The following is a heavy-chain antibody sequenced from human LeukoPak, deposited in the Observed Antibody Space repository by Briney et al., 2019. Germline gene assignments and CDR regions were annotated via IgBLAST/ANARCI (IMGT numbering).Heavy chain of an antibody. V-gene: IGHV4-4*02. Sequence: PGGSLRLSCAASGFTFSSYEMNWVRQPPGKGLEWIGEIYHSGSTNYNPSLKSRVTISVDKSKNQFSLKLSSVTAADTAVYYCAREQGAEYYYYYYMDVWGKGTTVTVSS. CDR3: AREQGAEYYYYYYMDV. CDR1: GFTFSSYEM. D-gene: IGHD1-26*01. J-gene: IGHJ6*03. CDR2: IYHSGST.